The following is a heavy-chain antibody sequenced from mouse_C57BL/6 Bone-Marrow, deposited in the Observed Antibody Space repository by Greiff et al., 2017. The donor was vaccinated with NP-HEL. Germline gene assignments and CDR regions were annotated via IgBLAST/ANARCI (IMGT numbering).Heavy chain of an antibody. V-gene: IGHV5-17*01. CDR2: ISSGSSTI. Sequence: EVKLVESGGGLVKPGGSLKLSCAASGFTFSDYGMHWVRQAPEKGLEWVAYISSGSSTIYYVDTVKGRFTISRDNAKNTLFLQMTSLRSEDTAMYYCARGYYYGSSYGWFAYWGQGTLVTVSA. CDR3: ARGYYYGSSYGWFAY. J-gene: IGHJ3*01. D-gene: IGHD1-1*01. CDR1: GFTFSDYG.